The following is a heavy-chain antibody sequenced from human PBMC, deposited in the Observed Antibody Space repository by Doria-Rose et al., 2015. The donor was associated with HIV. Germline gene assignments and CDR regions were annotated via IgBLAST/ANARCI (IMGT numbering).Heavy chain of an antibody. V-gene: IGHV3-23*01. Sequence: SSYAMSWVRQAPGKGLEWVSAIKGRFTISRDNSKNTLYLQMNSLRAEDTAVYCCAKVQWDIVVVVAATPYSGLVLEYWGQGTLVTVSS. CDR3: AKVQWDIVVVVAATPYSGLVLEY. CDR2: I. J-gene: IGHJ4*02. CDR1: SSYA. D-gene: IGHD2-15*01.